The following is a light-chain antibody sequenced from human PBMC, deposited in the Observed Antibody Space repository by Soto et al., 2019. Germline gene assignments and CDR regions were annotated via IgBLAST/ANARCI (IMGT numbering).Light chain of an antibody. CDR2: AAS. CDR1: QSVSGR. Sequence: ETVMTQSPATLSVSPGERATLSCRPSQSVSGRLAWYQQKRGQVPRLLINAASTRATGIPARFSGSGSGTEFTLTISSLQSEDFAVYYCQQYDRWPLTFGGGTKVEIK. J-gene: IGKJ4*01. V-gene: IGKV3-15*01. CDR3: QQYDRWPLT.